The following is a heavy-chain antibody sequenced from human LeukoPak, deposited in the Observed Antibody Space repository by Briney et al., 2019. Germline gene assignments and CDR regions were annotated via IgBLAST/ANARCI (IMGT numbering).Heavy chain of an antibody. CDR2: INPNSGGT. D-gene: IGHD3-3*01. CDR3: ARALRFLEWLSRWDYYYYMDV. CDR1: GYTFTGYY. V-gene: IGHV1-2*02. Sequence: ASVKVSCKASGYTFTGYYMHWVRQAPGQGLEWMGWINPNSGGTNYAQKFQGRVTMTRDTSISTAYMELSRLRSDGTAVYYCARALRFLEWLSRWDYYYYMDVWGKGTTVTVFS. J-gene: IGHJ6*03.